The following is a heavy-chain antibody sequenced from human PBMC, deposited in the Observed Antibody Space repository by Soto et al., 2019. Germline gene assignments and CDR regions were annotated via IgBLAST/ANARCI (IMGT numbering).Heavy chain of an antibody. CDR3: ARRGSNGAYVYFPMDV. Sequence: PGEALKISCKGSGYRFNSDWIGWVREMRGKGLEWIGMIYPGDSDTTYSPSFEGQVTMSVDKSISTAYLQWSSLKASDSATYYCARRGSNGAYVYFPMDVWGQGTTVTVSS. V-gene: IGHV5-51*01. D-gene: IGHD3-16*01. CDR1: GYRFNSDW. CDR2: IYPGDSDT. J-gene: IGHJ6*02.